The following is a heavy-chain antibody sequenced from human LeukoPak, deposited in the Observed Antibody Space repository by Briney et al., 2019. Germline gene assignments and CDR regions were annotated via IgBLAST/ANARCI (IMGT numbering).Heavy chain of an antibody. V-gene: IGHV3-33*01. CDR1: GFTFSSYG. J-gene: IGHJ6*02. CDR3: APMIVVVPRGGYYGMDV. D-gene: IGHD3-22*01. Sequence: GRSLRLSCAASGFTFSSYGMHWVRQAPGKGLEWVAVIWYDGSNKYYADSVKGRFTISRDNSKNTLYLQMNSLRAEDTAVYYCAPMIVVVPRGGYYGMDVWGQGTTVTVSS. CDR2: IWYDGSNK.